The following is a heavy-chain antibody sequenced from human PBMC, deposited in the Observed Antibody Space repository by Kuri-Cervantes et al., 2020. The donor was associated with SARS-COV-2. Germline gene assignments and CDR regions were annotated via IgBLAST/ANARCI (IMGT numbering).Heavy chain of an antibody. Sequence: GESLKISCAASGFTFSSYSMNWVRQAPGKGLEWVSSISSSSSYIYYADSAKGRFTISRDNAKNSLYLQMNSLRAEDTAVYYCARAVVVTAMPFGYWGQGTLVTVSS. V-gene: IGHV3-21*01. J-gene: IGHJ4*02. CDR3: ARAVVVTAMPFGY. CDR2: ISSSSSYI. CDR1: GFTFSSYS. D-gene: IGHD2-21*02.